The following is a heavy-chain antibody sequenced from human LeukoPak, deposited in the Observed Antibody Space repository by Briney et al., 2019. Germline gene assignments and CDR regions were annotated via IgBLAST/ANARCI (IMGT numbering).Heavy chain of an antibody. CDR2: IYYSGST. D-gene: IGHD4-23*01. V-gene: IGHV4-59*01. CDR1: GDSIRSYY. J-gene: IGHJ4*02. Sequence: PSETLSLTCTVSGDSIRSYYWSWIRQPPGKGLEWIGYIYYSGSTNYNPSLKSRVTISVDTSKNQFSLKLSSVTAADTAVYCCARVGYYGGNSYYFDYWGQGTLVTVSS. CDR3: ARVGYYGGNSYYFDY.